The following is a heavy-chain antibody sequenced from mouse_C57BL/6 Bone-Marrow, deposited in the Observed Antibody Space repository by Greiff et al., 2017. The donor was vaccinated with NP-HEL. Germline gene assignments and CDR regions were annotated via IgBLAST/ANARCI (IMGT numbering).Heavy chain of an antibody. V-gene: IGHV5-17*01. CDR3: AHYGSSYPFAY. CDR2: ISSGSSTI. D-gene: IGHD1-1*01. CDR1: GFTFSDYG. J-gene: IGHJ3*01. Sequence: EVQLQESGGGLVKPGGSLKLSCAASGFTFSDYGMHWVRQAPEKGLEWVAYISSGSSTIYYADTVKGRFTISRDNAKNTLFLQMTSLRSEDTAMYYCAHYGSSYPFAYWGQGTLVTVSA.